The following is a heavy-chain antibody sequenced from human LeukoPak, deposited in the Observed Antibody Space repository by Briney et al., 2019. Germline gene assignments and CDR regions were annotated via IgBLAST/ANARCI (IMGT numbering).Heavy chain of an antibody. CDR2: ISSNGGST. CDR3: ARGGSSSWAHSDY. V-gene: IGHV3-64*01. CDR1: GFTFSSYA. J-gene: IGHJ4*02. D-gene: IGHD6-13*01. Sequence: PGGSLRPSCAAFGFTFSSYAMHWVRQAPGKGLEFVSAISSNGGSTYYANSVKGRFTISRDNSKNTVYLQMGSLRAEDMAMYYCARGGSSSWAHSDYWGQGTLVTVSS.